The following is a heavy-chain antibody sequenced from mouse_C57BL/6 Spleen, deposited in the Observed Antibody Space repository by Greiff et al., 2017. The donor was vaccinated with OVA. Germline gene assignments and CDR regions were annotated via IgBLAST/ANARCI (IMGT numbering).Heavy chain of an antibody. CDR2: IYPSDSET. CDR1: GYTFTSYW. D-gene: IGHD3-1*01. Sequence: QVQLQQPGAELVRPGSSVKLSCKASGYTFTSYWMDWVKQRPGQGLEWIGNIYPSDSETHYNQKFKDKATLTVDKSSSTAYMQLSSLTSEDSAVYYCARVGSEDYAMDYWGQGTSVTVSS. V-gene: IGHV1-61*01. CDR3: ARVGSEDYAMDY. J-gene: IGHJ4*01.